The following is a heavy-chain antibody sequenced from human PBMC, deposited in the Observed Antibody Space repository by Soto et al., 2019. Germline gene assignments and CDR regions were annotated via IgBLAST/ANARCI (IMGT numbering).Heavy chain of an antibody. D-gene: IGHD3-3*01. CDR2: ISAYNGNT. J-gene: IGHJ6*02. CDR1: GYTFTSYG. V-gene: IGHV1-18*01. CDR3: ASSSTIFGVVIKPLQIGGIMDV. Sequence: ASVKVSCKASGYTFTSYGISWVRQAPGQGLEWMGWISAYNGNTNYAQKLQGRVTMTTDTSTSTAYMELRSLRSDDTAVYYCASSSTIFGVVIKPLQIGGIMDVWGQGTTVTVSS.